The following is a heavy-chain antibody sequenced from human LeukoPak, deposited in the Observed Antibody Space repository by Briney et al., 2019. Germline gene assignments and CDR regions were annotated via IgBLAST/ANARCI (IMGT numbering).Heavy chain of an antibody. Sequence: PGRSLRLSCEASGFSFNNYPMHWVRQAPGRGLEWVAIISYDESNEYYADSVKGRFTISRDNSKNTLYLQMNSLRTEDTAVYYCARDRGSSGSGSYFAIYVCLDPWGQGTLVSVSS. V-gene: IGHV3-30*04. D-gene: IGHD3-10*01. CDR1: GFSFNNYP. J-gene: IGHJ5*02. CDR3: ARDRGSSGSGSYFAIYVCLDP. CDR2: ISYDESNE.